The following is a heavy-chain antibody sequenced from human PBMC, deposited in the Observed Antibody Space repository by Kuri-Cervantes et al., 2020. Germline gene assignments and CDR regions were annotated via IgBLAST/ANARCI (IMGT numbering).Heavy chain of an antibody. CDR2: ISAYNGNT. CDR3: ARDLRTTVTSYYGMDV. J-gene: IGHJ6*02. D-gene: IGHD4-17*01. V-gene: IGHV1-18*01. CDR1: GYTFTSYD. Sequence: ASVKVSCKASGYTFTSYDISWVRQAPGQGLEWMGWISAYNGNTNYAQKLQGRVTMTTDTSTSTAYMELRSLRSDDTAVYYCARDLRTTVTSYYGMDVWGQGTTVTVSS.